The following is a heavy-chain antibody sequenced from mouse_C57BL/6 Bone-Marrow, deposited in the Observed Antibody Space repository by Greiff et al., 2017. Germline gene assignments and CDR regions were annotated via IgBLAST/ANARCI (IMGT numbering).Heavy chain of an antibody. D-gene: IGHD2-5*01. CDR1: GYTFTSYW. V-gene: IGHV1-72*01. J-gene: IGHJ3*01. CDR2: IDPNSGGT. Sequence: QVQLKQPGAELVKPGASVKLSCKASGYTFTSYWMHWVKQRPGRGLEWIGRIDPNSGGTKYNEKFKSKATLTVDKPSSTAYMQLSSLTSADSAVYYCARTTYSNYGPLFAYWGQGTLVTVSA. CDR3: ARTTYSNYGPLFAY.